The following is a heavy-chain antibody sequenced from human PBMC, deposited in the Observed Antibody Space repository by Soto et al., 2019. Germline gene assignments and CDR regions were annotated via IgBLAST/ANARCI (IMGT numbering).Heavy chain of an antibody. CDR2: ISYDGSNK. V-gene: IGHV3-30-3*01. J-gene: IGHJ6*02. Sequence: GESLKISCAASGFTFSSYAMHWVRQAPGKGLEWVAVISYDGSNKYYADSVKGRFTISRDNSKNTLYLQMNSLRAEDTAVYYCARDRGSSLHYYYYYYGMDVWGQGTTVTVSS. CDR3: ARDRGSSLHYYYYYYGMDV. D-gene: IGHD6-6*01. CDR1: GFTFSSYA.